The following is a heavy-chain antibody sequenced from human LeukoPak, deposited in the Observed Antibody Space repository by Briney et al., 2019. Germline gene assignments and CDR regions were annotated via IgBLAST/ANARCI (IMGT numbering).Heavy chain of an antibody. D-gene: IGHD2-21*01. CDR1: GGSISSNSNY. Sequence: SETLSLTCTVSGGSISSNSNYWAWIRQPPGTGLEWIGSISYGGSTYYSPSLESRVTISVDTSKNQFSLRLSSVTAADTAVYYCARQALWFFDHWGQGTLVTVSS. CDR2: ISYGGST. J-gene: IGHJ4*02. CDR3: ARQALWFFDH. V-gene: IGHV4-39*01.